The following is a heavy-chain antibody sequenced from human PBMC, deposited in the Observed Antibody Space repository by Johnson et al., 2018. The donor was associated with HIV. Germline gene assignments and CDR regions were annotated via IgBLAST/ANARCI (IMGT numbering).Heavy chain of an antibody. Sequence: VQVVESGGGLVQPGGSLRLSCAASGFTFSSYAMSWVRQAPGKGLEWVSAISGSGGSTYYADSVKGRFTISRDNSKNTLYLQMNSLRAEDTAVYYCAKDPNGYCGGDCLSPGAFDIWGQGTMVTVSS. CDR2: ISGSGGST. CDR1: GFTFSSYA. V-gene: IGHV3-23*04. CDR3: AKDPNGYCGGDCLSPGAFDI. J-gene: IGHJ3*02. D-gene: IGHD2-21*01.